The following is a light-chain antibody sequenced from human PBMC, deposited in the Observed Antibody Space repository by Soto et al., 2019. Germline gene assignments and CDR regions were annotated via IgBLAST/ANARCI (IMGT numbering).Light chain of an antibody. V-gene: IGKV3-20*01. CDR1: QSVSSSY. CDR3: QQYSGSPWT. J-gene: IGKJ1*01. Sequence: EIVLTQSPGTLSLSPGERATLSCRASQSVSSSYLAWYQQKPGQAPRLLIYGASSRATGIPDRFSGSGSGTDFTLTISRLEPEDFAAYYCQQYSGSPWTFGQGTEVEIK. CDR2: GAS.